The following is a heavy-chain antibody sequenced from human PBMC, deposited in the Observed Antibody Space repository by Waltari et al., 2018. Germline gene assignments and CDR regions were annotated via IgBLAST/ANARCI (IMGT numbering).Heavy chain of an antibody. CDR3: ARDTYYDFWSAVMGSFDI. D-gene: IGHD3-3*01. Sequence: EVQLVESGGGLVQPGGSLRLSCAASGFTFSTSWMSWVRQAPGTGLEWVANRKQDGSEKYYVDSVKGRFTISRDNAKNTLYMQMNSLRAEDTAVYYCARDTYYDFWSAVMGSFDIWGQGTMVTVSS. J-gene: IGHJ3*02. CDR1: GFTFSTSW. V-gene: IGHV3-7*03. CDR2: RKQDGSEK.